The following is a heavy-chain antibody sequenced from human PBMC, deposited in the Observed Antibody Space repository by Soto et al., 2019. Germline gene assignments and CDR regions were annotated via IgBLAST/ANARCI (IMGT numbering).Heavy chain of an antibody. CDR3: ARDVITTALSRRLDP. V-gene: IGHV1-69*08. Sequence: QVQLVQSGAEVKKPGSSVKVSRKASGGTFSGYTISWVRQAPGQGLVWMGRIIPVRGRANYAQKFQGRVTISVDKSSTTAYMELSSLRSEDTAIYYCARDVITTALSRRLDPWGQGTLVTVSS. CDR1: GGTFSGYT. D-gene: IGHD1-1*01. J-gene: IGHJ5*02. CDR2: IIPVRGRA.